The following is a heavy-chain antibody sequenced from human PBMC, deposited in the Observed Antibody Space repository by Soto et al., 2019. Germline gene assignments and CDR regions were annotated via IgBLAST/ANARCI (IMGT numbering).Heavy chain of an antibody. CDR3: ARATGTLRSRNCDY. J-gene: IGHJ4*02. CDR2: IYHTGST. D-gene: IGHD1-1*01. V-gene: IGHV4-31*03. Sequence: SETLSLTCSVSGGSISTVGHYWTWIRQPPGKGLEWIGSIYHTGSTYYSKSLRSRLTMSVDTSKSQFPLRLSSVTAADTAVYYCARATGTLRSRNCDYWGQGSLVTVSS. CDR1: GGSISTVGHY.